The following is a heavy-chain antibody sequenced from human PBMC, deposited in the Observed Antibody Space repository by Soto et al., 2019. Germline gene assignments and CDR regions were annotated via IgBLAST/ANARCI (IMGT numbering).Heavy chain of an antibody. V-gene: IGHV1-46*01. J-gene: IGHJ5*02. D-gene: IGHD3-16*01. CDR1: GYTFTSYY. CDR3: ARDLLIIGLPFDP. Sequence: ASVKVSCKASGYTFTSYYMHWVRQAPGQGLEWMGIINPSGGSTSYAQKFQGRVTMTRDTSTSTGYMELSSLRSEDTAVYYCARDLLIIGLPFDPWGQGSLFTVSS. CDR2: INPSGGST.